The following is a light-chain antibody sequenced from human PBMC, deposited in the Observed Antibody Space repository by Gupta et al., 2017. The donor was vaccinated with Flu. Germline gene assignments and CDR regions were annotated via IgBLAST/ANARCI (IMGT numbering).Light chain of an antibody. Sequence: QSALTQPRSVSGSPGQSVTISCTGTSSDVGGYNYVSWYQQHPGTAPKVIIFDVNKRPSGVPDRFSGSKFGNTASLTISGLQAEDEADYNCCSYAGRDTYVFGSGTKVTVL. CDR3: CSYAGRDTYV. CDR1: SSDVGGYNY. J-gene: IGLJ1*01. CDR2: DVN. V-gene: IGLV2-11*01.